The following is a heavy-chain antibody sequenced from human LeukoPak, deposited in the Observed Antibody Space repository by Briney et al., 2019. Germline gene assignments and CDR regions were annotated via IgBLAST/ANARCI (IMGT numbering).Heavy chain of an antibody. CDR1: GYSFTSYW. CDR3: ARGKGILGATGLFDY. Sequence: GESLKISCKGSGYSFTSYWIGWVRQMPGKGLEWMGIIYPGDSDTRYSPSFQGQVTISADKSISTAYLQWSSLKASDTAMYYCARGKGILGATGLFDYWGQGTLVTVSS. CDR2: IYPGDSDT. V-gene: IGHV5-51*01. J-gene: IGHJ4*02. D-gene: IGHD1-26*01.